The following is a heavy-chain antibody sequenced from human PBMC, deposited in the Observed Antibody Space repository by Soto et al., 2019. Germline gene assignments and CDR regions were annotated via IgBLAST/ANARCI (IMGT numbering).Heavy chain of an antibody. CDR1: GYTFTRYD. J-gene: IGHJ6*03. V-gene: IGHV1-8*01. D-gene: IGHD6-19*01. CDR3: ARVGRSLWLVRYYYMDV. CDR2: MNPNSGNT. Sequence: QVQLVQSGAEVKKPGASVKVSCKASGYTFTRYDINWVRQATGQGLEWMGWMNPNSGNTGYAQKFQGRVTMTRNTSISTAYMELSSLRSEDTAVYYCARVGRSLWLVRYYYMDVWGKGTTVTGSS.